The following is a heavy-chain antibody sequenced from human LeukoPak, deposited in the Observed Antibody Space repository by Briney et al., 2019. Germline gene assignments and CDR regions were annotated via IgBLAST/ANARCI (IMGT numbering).Heavy chain of an antibody. J-gene: IGHJ4*02. CDR2: IKQDGSEK. D-gene: IGHD3-10*01. V-gene: IGHV3-7*01. CDR1: GFTFSSYW. CDR3: ARDWGVAVEDY. Sequence: GGSLRLSCAASGFTFSSYWMSWVRQAPGRGLEWVANIKQDGSEKYYMDSVKGRFIISRDNAKNSLYLQLNSLRAEDTAIYYCARDWGVAVEDYWGQGTLVTVSS.